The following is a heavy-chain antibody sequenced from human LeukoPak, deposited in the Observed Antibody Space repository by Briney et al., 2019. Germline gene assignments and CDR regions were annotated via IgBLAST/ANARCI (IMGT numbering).Heavy chain of an antibody. CDR1: GFTFSSYG. Sequence: GGSLRLSCAASGFTFSSYGMHWVRQAPGKGLEWVAVISYDGSNKYYADSVKGRFTISRDNSKNTLYLQMNSLRAEDTAVHYCAEDGTLYGSGSYYKALDYRGQGTLVTVSS. J-gene: IGHJ4*02. CDR2: ISYDGSNK. CDR3: AEDGTLYGSGSYYKALDY. V-gene: IGHV3-30*18. D-gene: IGHD3-10*01.